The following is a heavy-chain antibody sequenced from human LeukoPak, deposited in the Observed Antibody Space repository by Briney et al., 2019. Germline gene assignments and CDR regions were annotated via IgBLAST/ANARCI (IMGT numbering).Heavy chain of an antibody. D-gene: IGHD4-17*01. J-gene: IGHJ4*02. V-gene: IGHV3-23*01. CDR1: GFTFSNAW. Sequence: EAGGSLRLSCAASGFTFSNAWMNWVRQAPGKGLEWVSAISGSGGSTYYAGSVKGRFTISRDNSQNTVYLQMNSLRAEDTALYYCAKPIYGDYSFDYWGQGTLVTVSS. CDR3: AKPIYGDYSFDY. CDR2: ISGSGGST.